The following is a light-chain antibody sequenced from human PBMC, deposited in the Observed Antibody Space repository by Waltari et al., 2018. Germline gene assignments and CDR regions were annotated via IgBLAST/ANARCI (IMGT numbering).Light chain of an antibody. J-gene: IGLJ1*01. CDR1: SSDVGIYNL. Sequence: QSALTQPASVSGSPGQSITISCTGTSSDVGIYNLVSWYQQHPGKAPQLMVYEVSKRPSGVSNRFSGSKSSNTASLTISGLQAEDEADYYCCSYAGSITYVFGTGTKVTVL. CDR2: EVS. V-gene: IGLV2-23*02. CDR3: CSYAGSITYV.